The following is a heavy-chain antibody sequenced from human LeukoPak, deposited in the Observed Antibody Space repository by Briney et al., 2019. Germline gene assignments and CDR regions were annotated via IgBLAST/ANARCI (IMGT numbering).Heavy chain of an antibody. Sequence: PGGSLRLSCAASGFTFSSYSMNWVRQAPGKGLEWVSSISSSSSYIYYADSVKGRFTISRDNAKNSLYLQMNSLRAEDTAVYYCALIGAMVPPDAFDIWGQGTMVTVSS. CDR3: ALIGAMVPPDAFDI. V-gene: IGHV3-21*01. D-gene: IGHD5-18*01. J-gene: IGHJ3*02. CDR1: GFTFSSYS. CDR2: ISSSSSYI.